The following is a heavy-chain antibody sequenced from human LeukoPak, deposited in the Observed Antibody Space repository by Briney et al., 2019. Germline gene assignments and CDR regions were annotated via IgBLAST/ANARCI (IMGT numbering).Heavy chain of an antibody. V-gene: IGHV1-18*01. CDR2: ISAYNGNT. Sequence: GASVKVSCKASGYTFTSYGISWVRQAPGQGLEWMGWISAYNGNTNYAQKLQGRVTMITDTSTSTAYMELRSLRSDDTAVYYCARVEGYYYDSSGYYPYWGQGTLVTVSS. J-gene: IGHJ4*02. CDR3: ARVEGYYYDSSGYYPY. D-gene: IGHD3-22*01. CDR1: GYTFTSYG.